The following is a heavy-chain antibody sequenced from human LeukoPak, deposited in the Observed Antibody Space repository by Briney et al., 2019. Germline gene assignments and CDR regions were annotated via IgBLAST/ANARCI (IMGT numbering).Heavy chain of an antibody. D-gene: IGHD3-22*01. J-gene: IGHJ5*02. CDR3: ARDGRRYDSSGYYRRNWFDP. CDR1: GGSIRSSYYY. V-gene: IGHV4-39*07. CDR2: IYDSGST. Sequence: PSETLSLTCTVSGGSIRSSYYYWGWIRQPPGKGLEWIGSIYDSGSTYYNPSLKSRVTISVDTSKNQFSLKLSSVTAADTAVYYCARDGRRYDSSGYYRRNWFDPWGQGTLVTVSS.